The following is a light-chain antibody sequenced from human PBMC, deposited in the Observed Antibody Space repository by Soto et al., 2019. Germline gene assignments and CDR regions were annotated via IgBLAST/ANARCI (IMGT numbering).Light chain of an antibody. CDR3: SSYATGNTYV. Sequence: QSALTQPASVSGSPGQSITISCTGTNSDVGAHNFVSWYQQHPGKAPKLMIYELTYRPSGVSDRFLGSKSGNTASLTISGLQADGEADYYCSSYATGNTYVFGSGTKLTVL. CDR1: NSDVGAHNF. CDR2: ELT. V-gene: IGLV2-14*01. J-gene: IGLJ1*01.